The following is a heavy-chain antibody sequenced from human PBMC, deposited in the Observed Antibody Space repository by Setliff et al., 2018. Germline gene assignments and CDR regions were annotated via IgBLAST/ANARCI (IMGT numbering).Heavy chain of an antibody. CDR1: GGSFSNYY. J-gene: IGHJ4*02. Sequence: SETLSLTCAVYGGSFSNYYWGWIRQSPGKRPEWIAEINQSGNTNYNPSLNSRVTVSVDTPTNQFSLKVFSVTAADTAVYYCRFWSSYYKNDYWAQGTLVTVSS. V-gene: IGHV4-34*01. CDR2: INQSGNT. CDR3: RFWSSYYKNDY. D-gene: IGHD3-3*01.